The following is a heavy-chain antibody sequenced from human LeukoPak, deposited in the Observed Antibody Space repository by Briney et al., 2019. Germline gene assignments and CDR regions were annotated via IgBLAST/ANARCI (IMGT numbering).Heavy chain of an antibody. CDR1: GFTFSNYA. D-gene: IGHD6-19*01. Sequence: QAGGSLRLSCAATGFTFSNYAIHWGRQAPGKGLEWVAFISDDGSRQHYADSVKGRFTISRDNSKNTLNLQMNSLRAEDTAVYYCAKDYGGGVAVAGHSDYWGQGTQVTVSS. CDR2: ISDDGSRQ. J-gene: IGHJ4*02. V-gene: IGHV3-30-3*02. CDR3: AKDYGGGVAVAGHSDY.